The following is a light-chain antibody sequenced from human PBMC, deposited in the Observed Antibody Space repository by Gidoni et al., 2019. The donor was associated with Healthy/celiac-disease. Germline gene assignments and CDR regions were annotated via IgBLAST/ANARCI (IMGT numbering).Light chain of an antibody. CDR3: QQYNSYPLT. CDR2: KAS. V-gene: IGKV1-5*03. CDR1: HSLSSW. Sequence: DIHMTQSPSTLSASVGDRVTITSRASHSLSSWLAWYQQKPGNAPKLLIYKASSLESGDPSRFSGSGSGTEFTLTISSLQPDDFATYYCQQYNSYPLTFXGXTKVEIK. J-gene: IGKJ4*01.